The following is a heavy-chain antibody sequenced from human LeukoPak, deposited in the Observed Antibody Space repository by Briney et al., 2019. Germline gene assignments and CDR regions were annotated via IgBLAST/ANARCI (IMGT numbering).Heavy chain of an antibody. CDR2: IKEDGSEK. Sequence: GGSLRLSCAASGFTVSSNYMNWVRQAPGKGLEWVANIKEDGSEKYYVDSVKGRFTISRDNAKNSLSLQLNSLRAEDTAVYYCTRDHDSTPFDYWGQGTLVTVSS. CDR1: GFTVSSNY. V-gene: IGHV3-7*05. CDR3: TRDHDSTPFDY. D-gene: IGHD3-22*01. J-gene: IGHJ4*02.